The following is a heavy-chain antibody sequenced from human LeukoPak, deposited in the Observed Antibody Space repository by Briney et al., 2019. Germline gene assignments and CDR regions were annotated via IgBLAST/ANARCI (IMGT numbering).Heavy chain of an antibody. CDR2: IYHSGST. V-gene: IGHV4-38-2*01. CDR1: GYSISSGYY. CDR3: ARKGGEFDY. J-gene: IGHJ4*02. Sequence: SETLSLTCAVSGYSISSGYYWGWIRQPPGKGLEWIGSIYHSGSTYYNPSLKSRVTISVDTSKNQFSLKLSSVTAADTAVYYCARKGGEFDYWGQGPLVTVSS. D-gene: IGHD3-16*01.